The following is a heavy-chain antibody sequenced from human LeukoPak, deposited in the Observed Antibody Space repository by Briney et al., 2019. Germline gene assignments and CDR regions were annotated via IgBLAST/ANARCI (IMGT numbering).Heavy chain of an antibody. Sequence: PSETLSLTCTVSGYSISSGYYWGWIRQPPGKGLEWIGSIYHSGSTYYNPSLKSRVTISVDTSKNQFSLKLSSVTAADTAVYYCATAPAEYSSSWYADLGLGYYYYYMDVWGKGTTVTVSS. CDR1: GYSISSGYY. CDR3: ATAPAEYSSSWYADLGLGYYYYYMDV. D-gene: IGHD6-13*01. V-gene: IGHV4-38-2*02. J-gene: IGHJ6*03. CDR2: IYHSGST.